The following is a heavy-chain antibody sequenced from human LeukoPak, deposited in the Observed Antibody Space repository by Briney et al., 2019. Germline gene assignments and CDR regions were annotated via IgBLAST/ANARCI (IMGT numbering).Heavy chain of an antibody. D-gene: IGHD6-13*01. J-gene: IGHJ4*01. CDR3: ARDGTAAGLYFDL. CDR2: IRQDGSEK. V-gene: IGHV3-7*01. Sequence: GGSLRLSCEVSGFTFTDYWMNWVRQAPGKGPEWVASIRQDGSEKTYVDSVKGRFTISRDNTKNSLSLQLNGLRAEDTAVYYCARDGTAAGLYFDLWGQGTLVTVSS. CDR1: GFTFTDYW.